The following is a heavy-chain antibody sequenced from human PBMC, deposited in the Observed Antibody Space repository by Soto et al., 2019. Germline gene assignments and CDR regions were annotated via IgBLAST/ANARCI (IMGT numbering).Heavy chain of an antibody. CDR3: AIFIVVVPAALDV. J-gene: IGHJ6*02. Sequence: PSETLSLTCTVSGGSISSGDYYWSWIRQPPGKGLEWIGYIYYSGSTYYNPSLKSRVTISVDTSKNQFSLKLSSVTAADTAVYYCAIFIVVVPAALDVWGQGTTVTVSS. CDR1: GGSISSGDYY. V-gene: IGHV4-30-4*01. CDR2: IYYSGST. D-gene: IGHD2-2*01.